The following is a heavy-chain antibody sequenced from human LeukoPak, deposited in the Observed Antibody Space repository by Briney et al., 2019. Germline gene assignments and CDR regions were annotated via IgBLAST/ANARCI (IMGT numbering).Heavy chain of an antibody. CDR3: ARHVGYCSGGSCYGPFLNYYGMDV. CDR1: GGSIISSSYY. CDR2: IFYSGST. D-gene: IGHD2-15*01. V-gene: IGHV4-39*01. J-gene: IGHJ6*02. Sequence: ETLSLPCTVSGGSIISSSYYWGWVRQPPGKGLEWIGSIFYSGSTYYNPSLKSRVTISVDTSKNQFSLKLSSVTAADTAVYYCARHVGYCSGGSCYGPFLNYYGMDVWGQGTTVTVSS.